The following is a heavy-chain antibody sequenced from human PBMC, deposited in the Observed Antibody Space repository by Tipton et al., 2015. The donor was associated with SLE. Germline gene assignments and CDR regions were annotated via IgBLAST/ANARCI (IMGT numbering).Heavy chain of an antibody. CDR2: INPNSGGT. D-gene: IGHD6-13*01. Sequence: QLVQSGAEVKKPGASVKVSCKASGYTFTSYGISWVRQAPGQGLEWMGRINPNSGGTNYAQKLQGRVTMTTDTSTSTAYMELRSLRSDDTAVYYCARVYAPKGIAAASDYWGQGTLVTVSS. V-gene: IGHV1-18*01. CDR3: ARVYAPKGIAAASDY. J-gene: IGHJ4*02. CDR1: GYTFTSYG.